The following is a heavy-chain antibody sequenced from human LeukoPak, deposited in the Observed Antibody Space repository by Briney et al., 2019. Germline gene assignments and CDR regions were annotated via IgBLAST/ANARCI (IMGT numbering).Heavy chain of an antibody. CDR1: GYTFTGYY. CDR3: ARELLWFGELGRIDY. D-gene: IGHD3-10*01. Sequence: RASVKVCCKASGYTFTGYYMHWVRQAPGQGLEWMGWINPNSGGTNYAQKFQGRVTMTRDTSISTAYMELSRLRSDDTAVYYCARELLWFGELGRIDYWGQGTLVTVSS. J-gene: IGHJ4*02. CDR2: INPNSGGT. V-gene: IGHV1-2*02.